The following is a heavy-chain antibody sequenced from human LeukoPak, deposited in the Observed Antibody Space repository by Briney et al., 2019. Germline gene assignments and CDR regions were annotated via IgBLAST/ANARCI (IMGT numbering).Heavy chain of an antibody. CDR2: IKSKTDGGTT. CDR3: TTDRDFAYYFDY. D-gene: IGHD3-3*01. V-gene: IGHV3-15*01. CDR1: GFTFSNAW. Sequence: GGSLRLSCAASGFTFSNAWMGWVRQAPGKGLEWVGGIKSKTDGGTTNYAAPVKGRFTISRDDSKNTLYLQMNSLKTEDTAVYYCTTDRDFAYYFDYWGQGTLVTVSS. J-gene: IGHJ4*02.